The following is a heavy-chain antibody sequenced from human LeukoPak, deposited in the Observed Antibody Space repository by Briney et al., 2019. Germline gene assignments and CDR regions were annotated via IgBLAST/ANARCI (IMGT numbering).Heavy chain of an antibody. CDR3: ARERAGKVWYYYYMDV. CDR1: GGPISSYY. D-gene: IGHD4-23*01. V-gene: IGHV4-4*07. Sequence: PSETLSLTCTVSGGPISSYYWSWIRQPAGKGLEGIGRIYTSGSTNYNPSLKSRVTMSVDTSKNQFSLKLSSVTAADTAVYYCARERAGKVWYYYYMDVWGKGTTVTISS. CDR2: IYTSGST. J-gene: IGHJ6*03.